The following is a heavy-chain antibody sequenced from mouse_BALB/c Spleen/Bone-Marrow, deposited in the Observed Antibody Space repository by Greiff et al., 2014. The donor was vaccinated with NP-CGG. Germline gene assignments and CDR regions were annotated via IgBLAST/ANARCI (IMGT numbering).Heavy chain of an antibody. V-gene: IGHV14-3*02. Sequence: EVQLQQSGADLVKPGASVKLSCTTSGFNIKDTFMHWVKQRPEQGLEWIGRIDPASGSTKYNPKFQGKATITADTSSNKASLQLSGLTSEDTAVYYCAQDAPFAYWGQGTLVTGSA. D-gene: IGHD6-5*01. CDR3: AQDAPFAY. CDR2: IDPASGST. CDR1: GFNIKDTF. J-gene: IGHJ3*01.